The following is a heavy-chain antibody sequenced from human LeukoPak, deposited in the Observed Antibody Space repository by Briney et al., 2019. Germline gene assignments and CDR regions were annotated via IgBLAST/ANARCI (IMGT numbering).Heavy chain of an antibody. CDR2: ISWNSGSI. Sequence: GGSLRLSCAASGFTFDDYAMHWVRQAPGKGLEWVSGISWNSGSIGYADSVKGRFTISRDNAKNSLYLQMNSLRAEDTALYYCAKDIRAYGSGSYAGTAWGQGTLVTVSS. CDR3: AKDIRAYGSGSYAGTA. CDR1: GFTFDDYA. V-gene: IGHV3-9*01. J-gene: IGHJ5*02. D-gene: IGHD3-10*01.